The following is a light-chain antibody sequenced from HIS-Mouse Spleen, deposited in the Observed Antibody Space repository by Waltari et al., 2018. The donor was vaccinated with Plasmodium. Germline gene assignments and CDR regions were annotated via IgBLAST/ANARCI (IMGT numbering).Light chain of an antibody. Sequence: EIVMTQSPATLSVSPGETATLSCRASQSVSSNLAWYQQKPGQAPRLLIYGASTRATGIPARFSGSGSGTEFTLTISGLQSEDFAVYYCQQYNNWSFTFGPGTKVDIK. V-gene: IGKV3-15*01. CDR1: QSVSSN. CDR2: GAS. CDR3: QQYNNWSFT. J-gene: IGKJ3*01.